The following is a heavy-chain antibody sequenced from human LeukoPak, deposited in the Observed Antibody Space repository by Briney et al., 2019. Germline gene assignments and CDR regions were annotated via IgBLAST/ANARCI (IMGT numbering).Heavy chain of an antibody. D-gene: IGHD2-2*01. CDR2: IYHSGST. V-gene: IGHV4-30-2*01. J-gene: IGHJ4*02. CDR1: GGSISSGGYS. CDR3: ARGLRCSSTSCPTGPPFDY. Sequence: SQTLSLTCAVSGGSISSGGYSWSWIRQPPGKGLEWIGYIYHSGSTYYSPSLKSRVTISVDRSKNQFSLKLSSVTAADTAVYYCARGLRCSSTSCPTGPPFDYWGQGTLATVSS.